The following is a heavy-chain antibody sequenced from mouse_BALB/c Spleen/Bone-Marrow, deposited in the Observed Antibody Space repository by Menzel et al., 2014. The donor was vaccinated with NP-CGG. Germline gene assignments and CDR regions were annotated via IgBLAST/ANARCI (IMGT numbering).Heavy chain of an antibody. V-gene: IGHV1-31*01. CDR3: ARGGWDRYFDV. J-gene: IGHJ1*01. CDR2: INPYNGAT. D-gene: IGHD4-1*01. CDR1: GYSFTGYY. Sequence: VQLQQSGPELVKPGASVKISCKASGYSFTGYYMHWVKQSHVKSLEWIGRINPYNGATSYNQNFKDKASLTVDKSSSTAYMELHSLTSEDSAVYYCARGGWDRYFDVWGAGTTVTVSS.